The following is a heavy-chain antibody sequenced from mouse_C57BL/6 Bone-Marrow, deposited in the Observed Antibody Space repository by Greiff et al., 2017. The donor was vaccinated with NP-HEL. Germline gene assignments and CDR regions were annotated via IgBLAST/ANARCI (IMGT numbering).Heavy chain of an antibody. J-gene: IGHJ2*01. D-gene: IGHD1-1*01. V-gene: IGHV14-4*01. CDR2: IDPENGDT. CDR3: TLYYYGSSFYFDY. Sequence: EVKVVESGAELVRPGASVKLSCTASGFNIKDDYMHWVKQRPEQGLEWIGWIDPENGDTEYASKFQGKATITADTSSNTAYLQLSSLTSEDTAVYYCTLYYYGSSFYFDYWGQGTTLTVSS. CDR1: GFNIKDDY.